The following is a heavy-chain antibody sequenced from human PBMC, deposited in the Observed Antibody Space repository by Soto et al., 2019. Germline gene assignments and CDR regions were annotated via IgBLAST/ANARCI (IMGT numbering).Heavy chain of an antibody. CDR2: IYYSGST. CDR1: GGSISSSSYY. D-gene: IGHD3-10*01. J-gene: IGHJ4*02. CDR3: ARLSGVVRGVITLDY. V-gene: IGHV4-39*01. Sequence: QLQLQESGPGLVKPSETLSLTCTVSGGSISSSSYYWGWIRQPPGKGLEWIGSIYYSGSTYYNPSLKSRVTISVDTSNNQFARKLSSVTAADTAVYYCARLSGVVRGVITLDYWGQGTLVTVSS.